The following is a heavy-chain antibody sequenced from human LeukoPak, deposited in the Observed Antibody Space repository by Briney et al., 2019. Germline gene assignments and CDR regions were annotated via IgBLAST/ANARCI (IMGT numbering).Heavy chain of an antibody. CDR3: WLPGYVFDY. D-gene: IGHD3-9*01. J-gene: IGHJ4*02. Sequence: GGSLRLSCAASGFTFRRCSMNWVRQAPGKGLEWVSYISSGSSTIYYADSVKGRFTISRDNAKNSLYLQMDSLRDEDTAVYYCWLPGYVFDYWGQGTLVTVSS. V-gene: IGHV3-48*02. CDR2: ISSGSSTI. CDR1: GFTFRRCS.